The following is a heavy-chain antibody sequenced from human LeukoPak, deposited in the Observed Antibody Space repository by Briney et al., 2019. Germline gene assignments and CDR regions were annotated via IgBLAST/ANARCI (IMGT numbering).Heavy chain of an antibody. D-gene: IGHD5-12*01. CDR1: GFTFSSYS. Sequence: PGGSLRLSCAASGFTFSSYSMNWVRQAPGKGLERVSSISSSSSYIYYADSVKGRFTISRDNAQNSLYLQMNRLRAEDTAVYYCSGYAAYDAFDIWGQGTMVTVSS. CDR3: SGYAAYDAFDI. CDR2: ISSSSSYI. V-gene: IGHV3-21*01. J-gene: IGHJ3*02.